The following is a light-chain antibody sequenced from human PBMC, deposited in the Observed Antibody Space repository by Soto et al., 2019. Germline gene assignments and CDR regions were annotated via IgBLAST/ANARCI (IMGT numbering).Light chain of an antibody. CDR2: DAS. CDR3: QQRSNWPPWT. V-gene: IGKV3-11*01. Sequence: EIVLTQSPATLSLSPVERATLSCMASQSISNFLAWYQQKPGQAPRLLIYDASNRATGIPARFSGSGSGTDFTLTISSLEPEDFAVYYCQQRSNWPPWTFGQGTKVDIK. CDR1: QSISNF. J-gene: IGKJ1*01.